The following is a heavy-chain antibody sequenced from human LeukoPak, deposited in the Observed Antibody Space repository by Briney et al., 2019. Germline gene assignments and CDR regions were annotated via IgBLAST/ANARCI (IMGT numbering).Heavy chain of an antibody. CDR1: GGTFSSYA. CDR3: ARGKAAADSDAFDI. Sequence: ASVKVSCKASGGTFSSYAISWVRQAPGQGLEWMGGIIPIFGTANYAQKFQGRVTITTDESTSTAYMELSSLRSEDTAVYYCARGKAAADSDAFDIWGQGTMVTVSS. J-gene: IGHJ3*02. D-gene: IGHD6-13*01. CDR2: IIPIFGTA. V-gene: IGHV1-69*05.